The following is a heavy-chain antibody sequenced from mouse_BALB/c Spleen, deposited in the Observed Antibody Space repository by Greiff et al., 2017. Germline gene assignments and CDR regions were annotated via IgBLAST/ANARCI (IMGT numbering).Heavy chain of an antibody. Sequence: VQLKQSGAELVKPGASVKLSCTASGFTIKDTDMHWVKQRPEQGLEWIGRIDPANGNTKYDPKFQGKATITADTSSNTAYLQLSSLTSEDTAVYDCARRDYWGQGTTVTVSS. CDR1: GFTIKDTD. J-gene: IGHJ2*01. CDR2: IDPANGNT. CDR3: ARRDY. V-gene: IGHV14-3*02.